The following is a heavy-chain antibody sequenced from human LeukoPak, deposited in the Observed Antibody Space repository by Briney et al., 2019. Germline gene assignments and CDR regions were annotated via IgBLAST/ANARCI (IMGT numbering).Heavy chain of an antibody. CDR1: GGSISSSSYY. Sequence: SETLSLTCTVSGGSISSSSYYWGWIRQPPGKALEWIGSIYYSGSTYYNPSLKSRVTISVDTSKNQFSLKLSSVTAADTAVYYCARGRGVGAPSGFFDYWGQGTLVTVSS. J-gene: IGHJ4*02. CDR2: IYYSGST. D-gene: IGHD1-26*01. V-gene: IGHV4-39*07. CDR3: ARGRGVGAPSGFFDY.